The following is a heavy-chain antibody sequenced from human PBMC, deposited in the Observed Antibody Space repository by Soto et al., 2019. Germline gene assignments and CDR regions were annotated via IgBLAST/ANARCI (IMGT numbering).Heavy chain of an antibody. Sequence: EVQLLESGGDLVQPGGSLRLSCAASGVTFSTYAMNWVRRTPGKGLEWVSCISGDGYTTHYADSVKGRFTIARDNSNNMVFLQMNSLRAEDTAVYYCAKETGSWSQGDFFDFWGQGTMVIVSA. CDR1: GVTFSTYA. CDR3: AKETGSWSQGDFFDF. J-gene: IGHJ3*01. D-gene: IGHD6-13*01. V-gene: IGHV3-23*01. CDR2: ISGDGYTT.